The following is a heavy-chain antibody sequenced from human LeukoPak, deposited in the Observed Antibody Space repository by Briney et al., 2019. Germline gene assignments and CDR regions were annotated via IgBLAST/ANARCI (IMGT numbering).Heavy chain of an antibody. J-gene: IGHJ6*02. CDR3: AREKASGGWYAYYGMDV. CDR2: ISYDGSNK. D-gene: IGHD6-19*01. Sequence: PGGSLRLSCAASGFTFSSYAMHWVRQAPGKGLEWVAVISYDGSNKYYADSVKGRFTISRDNSKNTLYLQMNSLRAEDTAVYYCAREKASGGWYAYYGMDVWGQGTTVTVSS. V-gene: IGHV3-30-3*01. CDR1: GFTFSSYA.